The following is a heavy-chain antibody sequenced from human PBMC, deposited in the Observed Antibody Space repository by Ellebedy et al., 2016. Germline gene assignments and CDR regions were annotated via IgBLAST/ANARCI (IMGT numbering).Heavy chain of an antibody. V-gene: IGHV4-39*07. D-gene: IGHD6-13*01. CDR1: DGSISISSYY. Sequence: SETLSLXXSVSDGSISISSYYWGWIRQPPGKGLEWIGSIYYSGTTYYNPSLQSRVTISIDTSKNQFSLKLNSVTAADTAVYYCARPYPAADYAIDYWGQGTLVTVSS. J-gene: IGHJ4*02. CDR3: ARPYPAADYAIDY. CDR2: IYYSGTT.